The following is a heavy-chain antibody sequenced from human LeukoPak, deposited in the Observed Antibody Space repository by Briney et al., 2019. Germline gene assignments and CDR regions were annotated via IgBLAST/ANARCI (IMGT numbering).Heavy chain of an antibody. J-gene: IGHJ4*02. CDR3: ARVNAPVATFDY. V-gene: IGHV4-38-2*02. CDR1: GYSISSTYY. CDR2: ISHSGNT. Sequence: PSETLSLTCTVSGYSISSTYYGAWIRQPPGQGLEWIATISHSGNTYYTPSLESRLTISLDTSKNHFSLRLSSVTAADTAVYYCARVNAPVATFDYWGLGTLVAVSS. D-gene: IGHD1-1*01.